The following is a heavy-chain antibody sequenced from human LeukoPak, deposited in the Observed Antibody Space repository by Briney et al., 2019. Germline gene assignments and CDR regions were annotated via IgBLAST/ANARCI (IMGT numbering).Heavy chain of an antibody. V-gene: IGHV5-51*01. J-gene: IGHJ4*02. CDR1: GFGFSSSW. CDR3: AVGTTPYFVDY. D-gene: IGHD2/OR15-2a*01. CDR2: IYPGDSDT. Sequence: GEPLKISCYGSGFGFSSSWIGWVRPMPGKGLEWMGFIYPGDSDTRYSPSFQAQVTISADKSIGTAFLQWRSLQASDTAMYYCAVGTTPYFVDYWGQGTLVTVSS.